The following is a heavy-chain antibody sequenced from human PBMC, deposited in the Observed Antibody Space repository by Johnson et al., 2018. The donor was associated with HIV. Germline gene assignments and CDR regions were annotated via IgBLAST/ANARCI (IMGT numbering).Heavy chain of an antibody. CDR1: GFTFSSYA. CDR2: ISYDGSNK. Sequence: QVQLVESGGGVVQPGRSLRLSCAASGFTFSSYAMHWVRQAPGKGLEWVALISYDGSNKYYPDSVKGRFTISRDNFKNTLYLQMDSLGAEDTAVYCFAREMVAAKDAFDIWGQGTMVTVSS. D-gene: IGHD2-15*01. J-gene: IGHJ3*02. V-gene: IGHV3-30-3*01. CDR3: AREMVAAKDAFDI.